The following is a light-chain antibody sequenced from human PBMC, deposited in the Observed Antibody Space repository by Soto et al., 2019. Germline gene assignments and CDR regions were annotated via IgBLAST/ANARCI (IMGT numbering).Light chain of an antibody. CDR3: QSYDSSLSGWV. V-gene: IGLV1-40*01. J-gene: IGLJ3*02. CDR2: GNS. CDR1: SSNIGAGYD. Sequence: QSVLTQPPSVSGAPGQRVTISCTGSSSNIGAGYDVHWYQQLPGTAPKLLISGNSNRTSGVPDRFSGSKSGTSASLAITGIQAEDEADYYCQSYDSSLSGWVFGGGTKLTVL.